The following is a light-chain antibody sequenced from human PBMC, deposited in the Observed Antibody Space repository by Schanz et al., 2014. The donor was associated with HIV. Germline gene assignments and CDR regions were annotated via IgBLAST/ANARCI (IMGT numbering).Light chain of an antibody. V-gene: IGKV3D-20*02. J-gene: IGKJ4*01. CDR1: QSVSSNF. CDR3: QQRSNWPLT. Sequence: EIVLTQFPGTLSLSPGERATLSCRASQSVSSNFLAWYQQKPGQAPRLLIYDASNRATGIPARFSGSGSGTDFTLTISSLEPEDFAVYYCQQRSNWPLTFGGGTKVEIK. CDR2: DAS.